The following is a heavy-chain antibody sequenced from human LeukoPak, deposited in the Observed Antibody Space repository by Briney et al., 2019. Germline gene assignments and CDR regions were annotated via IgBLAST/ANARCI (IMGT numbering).Heavy chain of an antibody. CDR3: ARFYSAHNWFDP. CDR1: GGSISSYY. V-gene: IGHV4-59*01. CDR2: IYYSGST. D-gene: IGHD2-15*01. Sequence: SETLSLTCTVSGGSISSYYWSWIRQPPGKGLEWIGYIYYSGSTNYNPSLKSRVTISVDTSKNQFSLKLSSVTAADTAVYYCARFYSAHNWFDPWGQGTLVTVSS. J-gene: IGHJ5*02.